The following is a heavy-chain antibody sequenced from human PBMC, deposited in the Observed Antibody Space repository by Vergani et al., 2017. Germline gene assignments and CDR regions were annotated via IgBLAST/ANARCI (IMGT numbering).Heavy chain of an antibody. V-gene: IGHV3-23*04. D-gene: IGHD3-10*01. CDR3: AKPNSEWCGELYVSGWFDP. CDR2: ISGSGGST. CDR1: GFTFSSYA. Sequence: EVQLVESGGGLVKPGGSLRLSCAASGFTFSSYAMSWVRQAPGKGLEWVSAISGSGGSTYYADSVKGRFTISRDNSKNTLYLQMNSLRAEDTAVYYCAKPNSEWCGELYVSGWFDPWGQGTLVTVSS. J-gene: IGHJ5*02.